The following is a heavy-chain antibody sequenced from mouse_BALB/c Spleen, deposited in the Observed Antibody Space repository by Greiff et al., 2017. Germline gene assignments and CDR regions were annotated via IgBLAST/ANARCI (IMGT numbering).Heavy chain of an antibody. CDR3: ARSGLLRNAMDY. CDR1: GFTFSSYT. V-gene: IGHV5-9*03. CDR2: ISSGGGNT. Sequence: EVKLVESGGGLVQPGGSLKLSCAASGFTFSSYTMSWVRQTPEKRLEWVATISSGGGNTYYPDSVKGRFTISRDNAKNNLYLQMSSLRSEDTALYYCARSGLLRNAMDYWGQGTSVTVSS. D-gene: IGHD1-1*01. J-gene: IGHJ4*01.